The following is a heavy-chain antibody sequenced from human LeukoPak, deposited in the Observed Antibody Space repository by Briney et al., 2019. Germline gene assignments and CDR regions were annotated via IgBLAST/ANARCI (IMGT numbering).Heavy chain of an antibody. CDR3: AGYVGVLAAFDY. CDR2: IYSGGST. V-gene: IGHV3-53*01. Sequence: GGSLGLSCAASGFTVSSNYMSWVRQAPGKGLEWVSVIYSGGSTYYADSVKGRFTIPRDNSKNTLYLQMNSLRAEDTAVYYCAGYVGVLAAFDYWGQGTLVTVSS. D-gene: IGHD2-15*01. J-gene: IGHJ4*02. CDR1: GFTVSSNY.